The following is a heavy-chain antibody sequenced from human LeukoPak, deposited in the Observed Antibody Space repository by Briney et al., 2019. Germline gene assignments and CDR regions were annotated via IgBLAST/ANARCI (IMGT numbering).Heavy chain of an antibody. CDR3: ARDSDRRVYYDILTGYSYYYYGMDV. D-gene: IGHD3-9*01. J-gene: IGHJ6*02. CDR1: GGTFSSYA. CDR2: IIPIFGTA. Sequence: SVKVSCKASGGTFSSYAISWVRQAPGQGLEWMGGIIPIFGTANYAQKFQGRVTITADESTSTAYMELSSLRSKDTAVYYCARDSDRRVYYDILTGYSYYYYGMDVWGQGTTVTVSS. V-gene: IGHV1-69*13.